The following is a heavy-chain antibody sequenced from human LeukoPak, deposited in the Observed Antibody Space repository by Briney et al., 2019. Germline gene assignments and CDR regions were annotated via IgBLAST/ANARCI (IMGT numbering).Heavy chain of an antibody. CDR1: GGSISSSSYY. J-gene: IGHJ5*02. D-gene: IGHD3-10*01. Sequence: SETLSLTCTVSGGSISSSSYYWGWIRQPPGKGLEWIGYIYYSGSTNYNPSLKSRVTISVDTSKNQFSLKLSSVTAADTAVYYRARHPSKASSTGSYNWFDPWGQGTLVTVSS. CDR3: ARHPSKASSTGSYNWFDP. V-gene: IGHV4-61*05. CDR2: IYYSGST.